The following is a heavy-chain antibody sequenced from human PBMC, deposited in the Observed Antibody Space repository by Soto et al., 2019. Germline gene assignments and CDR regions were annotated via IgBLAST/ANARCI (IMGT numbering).Heavy chain of an antibody. J-gene: IGHJ3*02. CDR3: ARGSWYSSGDDAFDI. V-gene: IGHV5-51*01. Sequence: PGESLKISCKGSGYTFTNYWIGWVRQMPGKGLEWMGIIYPGDSDTKYNPSFQGQVTISADRSISTAYLQWSSLKASDTAMYYCARGSWYSSGDDAFDIWGQGTMVTVSS. D-gene: IGHD6-19*01. CDR1: GYTFTNYW. CDR2: IYPGDSDT.